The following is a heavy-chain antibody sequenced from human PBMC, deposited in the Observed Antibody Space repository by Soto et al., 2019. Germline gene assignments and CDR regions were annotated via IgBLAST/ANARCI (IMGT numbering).Heavy chain of an antibody. J-gene: IGHJ4*01. D-gene: IGHD4-17*01. CDR2: IYYSGRT. CDR1: GGSISSGAYY. Sequence: NPSLTSSVPGGSISSGAYYWSWIRQHPGKGLEWIGNIYYSGRTYYKPSLKSRTIISVDMTKNHFSLRLRSATVADTAVYFCARDAGDYADYNVDFWGHVT. CDR3: ARDAGDYADYNVDF. V-gene: IGHV4-31*03.